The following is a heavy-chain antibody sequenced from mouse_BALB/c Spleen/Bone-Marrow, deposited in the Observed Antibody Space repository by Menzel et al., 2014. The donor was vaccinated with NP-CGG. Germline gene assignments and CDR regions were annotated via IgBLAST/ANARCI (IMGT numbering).Heavy chain of an antibody. V-gene: IGHV5-12*02. Sequence: EVQLVESGGGLVQPGGSLKLSCATSGFAFSDYYMYWVRQTPEKRLEWVAYITPGGGSTYYPDIVKGRFTISIDNATNSVDLKMSRPKSEDAAMYDGARQFAYAMDYWGQGTSVTVSS. CDR2: ITPGGGST. CDR1: GFAFSDYY. CDR3: ARQFAYAMDY. J-gene: IGHJ4*01.